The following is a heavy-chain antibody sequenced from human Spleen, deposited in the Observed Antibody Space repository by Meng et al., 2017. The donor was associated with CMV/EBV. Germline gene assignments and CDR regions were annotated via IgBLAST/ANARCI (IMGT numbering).Heavy chain of an antibody. Sequence: SGGPISSSNHYWGWIRQPPGRGLEWIGSIYNSGNTFYNSSLKSRVTMSVDTSKNQFSLNLTSVTAADTAVYYCARRGYCNPTSCQFDPWGQGTLVTVSS. J-gene: IGHJ5*02. V-gene: IGHV4-39*07. CDR1: GGPISSSNHY. CDR2: IYNSGNT. D-gene: IGHD2-2*01. CDR3: ARRGYCNPTSCQFDP.